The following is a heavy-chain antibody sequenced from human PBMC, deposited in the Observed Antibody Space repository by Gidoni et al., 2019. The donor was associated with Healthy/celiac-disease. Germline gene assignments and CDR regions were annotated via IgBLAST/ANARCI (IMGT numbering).Heavy chain of an antibody. CDR3: ARGSIAARYYYYYGMDV. V-gene: IGHV1-8*01. J-gene: IGHJ6*02. CDR1: GYTFTSYD. Sequence: QVQLVQSGAEVKKPGASVKVSCKASGYTFTSYDINWVRQATGQGLEWMGWMNPNSGNTGYAQKFQGRVTMTRNTSISTAYMELSSLRSEDTAVYYCARGSIAARYYYYYGMDVWGQGTTVTVSS. D-gene: IGHD6-6*01. CDR2: MNPNSGNT.